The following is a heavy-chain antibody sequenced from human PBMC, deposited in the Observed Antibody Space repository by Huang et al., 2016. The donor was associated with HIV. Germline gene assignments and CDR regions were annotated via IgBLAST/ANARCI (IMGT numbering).Heavy chain of an antibody. CDR2: IRSKANSYAT. J-gene: IGHJ4*02. D-gene: IGHD3-22*01. V-gene: IGHV3-73*01. Sequence: EVQLVESGGGLVQPGGSLKLSCAASGFTFSGSAMHWVRQVYGTGLEWVGRIRSKANSYATAYAASVKGRFTISRDDSKNTAYLQMNSLKTEDTAVYYCTRLTMIGDGDYWGQGTLVTVSS. CDR1: GFTFSGSA. CDR3: TRLTMIGDGDY.